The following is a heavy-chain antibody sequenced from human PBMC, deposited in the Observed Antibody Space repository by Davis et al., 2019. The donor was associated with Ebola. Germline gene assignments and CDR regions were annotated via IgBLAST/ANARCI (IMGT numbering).Heavy chain of an antibody. J-gene: IGHJ6*02. Sequence: AASVKVSCKASGGTFSSYAISWVRQAPGQGLEWMGGIIPIFGTANYAQKFQGRVTITADKSTSTAYMELSSLRSEDTAVYYCARGGGTRITIDYYYGMDVWGQGTTVTVSS. CDR3: ARGGGTRITIDYYYGMDV. D-gene: IGHD3-9*01. CDR2: IIPIFGTA. V-gene: IGHV1-69*06. CDR1: GGTFSSYA.